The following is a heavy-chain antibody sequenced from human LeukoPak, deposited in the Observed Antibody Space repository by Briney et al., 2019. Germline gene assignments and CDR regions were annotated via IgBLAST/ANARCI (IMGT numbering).Heavy chain of an antibody. D-gene: IGHD6-19*01. Sequence: GRSLRLSCAASGFTFSSYGMHWVRQAPGKGLEWVAVISYDGSNKYYAESVKGRFTISRNNSKNTLYLQMNSLRAEDTAVYYCAKGQAVDDYWGQGTLVTVSS. CDR1: GFTFSSYG. CDR2: ISYDGSNK. CDR3: AKGQAVDDY. V-gene: IGHV3-30*18. J-gene: IGHJ4*02.